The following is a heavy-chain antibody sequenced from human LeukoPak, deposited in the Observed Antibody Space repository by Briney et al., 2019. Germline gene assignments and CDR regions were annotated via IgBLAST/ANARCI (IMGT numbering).Heavy chain of an antibody. CDR3: ARHRRSSGNYYYYMDV. D-gene: IGHD6-19*01. Sequence: GESLKIPCKASGYSFTNYWIGWVRQMPGKGLEWMGIIYPGDSDTRYSPSFQGQVTISADKSISTAYLQWSSLKASDTAMYYCARHRRSSGNYYYYMDVWGKGTTVTVSS. CDR2: IYPGDSDT. CDR1: GYSFTNYW. V-gene: IGHV5-51*01. J-gene: IGHJ6*03.